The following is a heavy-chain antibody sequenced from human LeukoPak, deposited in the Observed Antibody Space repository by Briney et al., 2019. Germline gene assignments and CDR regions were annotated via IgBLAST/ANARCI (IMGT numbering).Heavy chain of an antibody. CDR3: ARAFGGDYEVGFDY. J-gene: IGHJ4*02. Sequence: GGSLRLSCAASGFTFSSYSMNWVRQAPGKGLEWVSSISSSSSYIYYADSVKGRFTISRDNAKNSLYLQMNSLRAEDTAVYYCARAFGGDYEVGFDYWGQGTLVTVSS. D-gene: IGHD4-17*01. CDR2: ISSSSSYI. V-gene: IGHV3-21*01. CDR1: GFTFSSYS.